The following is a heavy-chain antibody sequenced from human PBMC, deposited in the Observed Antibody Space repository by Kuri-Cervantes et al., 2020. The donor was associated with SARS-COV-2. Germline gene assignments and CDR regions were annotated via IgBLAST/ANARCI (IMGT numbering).Heavy chain of an antibody. V-gene: IGHV4-59*01. CDR3: ATAEDTARPWYFDL. Sequence: GSLRLSCTVSGGSISSYYWSWMRQPPGKGLEWIGNIHYSGSTNYNPSLKSRVTISVDTSKNQLSLRLSSVTAADTAVYYCATAEDTARPWYFDLWGLGTLVTVSS. CDR1: GGSISSYY. J-gene: IGHJ2*01. CDR2: IHYSGST. D-gene: IGHD5-18*01.